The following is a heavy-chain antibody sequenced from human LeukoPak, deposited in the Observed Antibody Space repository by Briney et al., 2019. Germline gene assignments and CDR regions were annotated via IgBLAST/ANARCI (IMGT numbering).Heavy chain of an antibody. Sequence: GGSLRLSCSASGFTFSSYAMHWVRQAPGKGLEYVSAISSNGGSTYYADSVKGRFTISRDNSKNMLYLQMNSLRAEDTAVYYCASPRGYSYDAFDIWGQGTMVTVSS. CDR3: ASPRGYSYDAFDI. CDR2: ISSNGGST. J-gene: IGHJ3*02. CDR1: GFTFSSYA. V-gene: IGHV3-64*04. D-gene: IGHD5-18*01.